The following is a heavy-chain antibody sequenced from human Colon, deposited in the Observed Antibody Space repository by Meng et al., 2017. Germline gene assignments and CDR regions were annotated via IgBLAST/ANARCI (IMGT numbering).Heavy chain of an antibody. Sequence: QVPLPPPVQKLLKPSEPLSLTCAVSRGSTPTYYWSWIRQSPRRGLEWLGHIHDTGTSNYSPSLGSRVTISLDTSRSHFSLKLTSLTAADTAVYYCARGYKWFDLDPWGQGTLVTVSS. D-gene: IGHD3-10*01. J-gene: IGHJ5*02. V-gene: IGHV4-59*01. CDR3: ARGYKWFDLDP. CDR2: IHDTGTS. CDR1: RGSTPTYY.